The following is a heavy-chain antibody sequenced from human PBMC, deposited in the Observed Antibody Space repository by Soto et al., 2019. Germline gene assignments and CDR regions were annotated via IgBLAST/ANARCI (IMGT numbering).Heavy chain of an antibody. CDR3: ARVYQDVDTALRFGFDY. Sequence: SETLSLTCTVSGGSISSGGYYWSWIRQHPGKGLEWIGYIYYSGSTYYNPSLKSRVTISVDTSKNQFSLKLSSVTAADTAVYYCARVYQDVDTALRFGFDYWGQGTLVTVSS. CDR1: GGSISSGGYY. CDR2: IYYSGST. J-gene: IGHJ4*02. V-gene: IGHV4-31*03. D-gene: IGHD5-18*01.